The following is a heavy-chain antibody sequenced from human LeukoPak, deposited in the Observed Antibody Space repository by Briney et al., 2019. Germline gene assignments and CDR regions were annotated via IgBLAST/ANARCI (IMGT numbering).Heavy chain of an antibody. D-gene: IGHD5-12*01. CDR3: ARELGYSGYERSFDY. V-gene: IGHV3-30-3*01. CDR1: GFTFSSYA. J-gene: IGHJ4*02. Sequence: PGGSLRLSCAASGFTFSSYAMSWVSQAPGKGLEWVAVISYDGSNKYYADSVKGRFTISRDNSKNTLYLQMNSLRAEDTAVYYCARELGYSGYERSFDYWGQGTLVTVSS. CDR2: ISYDGSNK.